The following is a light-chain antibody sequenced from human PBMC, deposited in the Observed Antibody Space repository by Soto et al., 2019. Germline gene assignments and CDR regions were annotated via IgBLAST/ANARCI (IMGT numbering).Light chain of an antibody. CDR1: QSISSY. V-gene: IGKV1-39*01. CDR2: AAS. CDR3: QQIYSTPLA. J-gene: IGKJ5*01. Sequence: DIQMTQSPSSLSASVGDRVTITCRASQSISSYLNWYQQKPGKAPKLLIYAASSLQSGVPSRFSGSGSGTDFTLTISSLQTEDFATYYCQQIYSTPLAFGQGTRMEIK.